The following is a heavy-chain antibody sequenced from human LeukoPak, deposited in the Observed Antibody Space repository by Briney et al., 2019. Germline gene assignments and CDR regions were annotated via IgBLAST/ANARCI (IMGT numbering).Heavy chain of an antibody. Sequence: SETLSLTCTVSGGSISSGSYSWNWIRQPAGTGLECIGRIYSSGTTNYNPSPKSRVTMSVDTSKNQFSLKLTSVTAADTAVYYCARSSTTDPNHYYYYYYMDVWGKGTTVTVSS. CDR2: IYSSGTT. CDR3: ARSSTTDPNHYYYYYYMDV. J-gene: IGHJ6*03. CDR1: GGSISSGSYS. D-gene: IGHD2-2*01. V-gene: IGHV4-61*02.